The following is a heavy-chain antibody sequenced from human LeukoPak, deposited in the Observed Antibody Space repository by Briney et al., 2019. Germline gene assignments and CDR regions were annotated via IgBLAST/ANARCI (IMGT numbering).Heavy chain of an antibody. CDR3: ARDPLLDY. V-gene: IGHV4-61*02. J-gene: IGHJ4*02. CDR2: IYTSGST. CDR1: GGSISSGSYD. Sequence: PSQTLSLTSTVSGGSISSGSYDWSWIRQPAGKGLEGFGRIYTSGSTNYSPSLKSRVTMSVDTSKNQFSLKLSSVTAADTAVYYCARDPLLDYWGQGTLVTVSS.